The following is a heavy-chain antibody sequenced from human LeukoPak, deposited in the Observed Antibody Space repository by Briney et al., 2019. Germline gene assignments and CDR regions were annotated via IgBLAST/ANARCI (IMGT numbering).Heavy chain of an antibody. CDR2: INSNGCST. J-gene: IGHJ4*02. Sequence: GGSLRLSCSASGFTFSSYAMHWARRAPGKGLEFVSAINSNGCSTYYADSVKGRFTISRDNSKNTLYLQMSSLTAEDTAVYYCVKAGHSGYDYNDWGQGNLVTVSS. V-gene: IGHV3-64D*06. CDR1: GFTFSSYA. D-gene: IGHD5-12*01. CDR3: VKAGHSGYDYND.